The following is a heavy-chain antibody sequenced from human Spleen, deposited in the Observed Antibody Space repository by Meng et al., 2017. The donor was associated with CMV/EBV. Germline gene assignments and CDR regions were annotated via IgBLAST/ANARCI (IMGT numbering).Heavy chain of an antibody. V-gene: IGHV3-9*01. D-gene: IGHD3-3*01. CDR1: GFTFSSYD. CDR3: AKDIGTYDFWSHSHYGMDV. J-gene: IGHJ6*02. CDR2: ITRNSGSI. Sequence: SLKISCAASGFTFSSYDMHWVRQAPGKGLEWVSGITRNSGSIGYADSVKGRFTISRDNAKNSLYLQMNSLRAEDTALYYCAKDIGTYDFWSHSHYGMDVWGQGTTVTVSS.